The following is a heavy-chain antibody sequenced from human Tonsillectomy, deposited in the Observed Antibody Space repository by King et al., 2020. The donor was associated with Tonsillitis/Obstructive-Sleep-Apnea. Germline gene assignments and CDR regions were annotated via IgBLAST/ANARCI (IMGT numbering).Heavy chain of an antibody. J-gene: IGHJ6*04. Sequence: VQLVESGGGLVQPGGSLRVSCAASGFTFSSYWMHWVRQAPGKGLVWVSRINSDGSSTSYADSVKGRFTIARDNAKNTLYLQMNSLRAEDTAVYYCERARDYKGMDVWGKGTTVTVSS. V-gene: IGHV3-74*01. CDR3: ERARDYKGMDV. CDR1: GFTFSSYW. CDR2: INSDGSST.